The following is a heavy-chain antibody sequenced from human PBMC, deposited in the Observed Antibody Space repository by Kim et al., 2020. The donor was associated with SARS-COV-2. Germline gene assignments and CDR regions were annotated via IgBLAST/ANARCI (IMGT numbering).Heavy chain of an antibody. Sequence: GGSLRLSCAASGFTFSSYAMSWVRQAPGKGLEWVSAISGSGGSTYYADSVKGRFTISRDNSKNTLYLQMNSLRAEDTAVYYCAKYEGPHPYSSSWYPPFFDGMDVWGQGTTVTVSS. D-gene: IGHD6-13*01. CDR3: AKYEGPHPYSSSWYPPFFDGMDV. J-gene: IGHJ6*02. CDR2: ISGSGGST. V-gene: IGHV3-23*01. CDR1: GFTFSSYA.